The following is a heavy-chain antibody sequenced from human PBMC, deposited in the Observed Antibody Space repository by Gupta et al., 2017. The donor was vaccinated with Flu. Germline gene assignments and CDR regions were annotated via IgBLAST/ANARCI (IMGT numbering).Heavy chain of an antibody. Sequence: QVQLVESGGGLVKPGGSLSLSCVASGFTFSDYYMSWIRQAPGKGLEWVSYISSSSSHTNYADSVKGRFSISRDNAKNALYLQMNSLSAEDTAVYYCAGLYCGTTSCPTYWGQGTLVTVSS. V-gene: IGHV3-11*05. CDR2: ISSSSSHT. CDR1: GFTFSDYY. D-gene: IGHD2-2*01. J-gene: IGHJ4*02. CDR3: AGLYCGTTSCPTY.